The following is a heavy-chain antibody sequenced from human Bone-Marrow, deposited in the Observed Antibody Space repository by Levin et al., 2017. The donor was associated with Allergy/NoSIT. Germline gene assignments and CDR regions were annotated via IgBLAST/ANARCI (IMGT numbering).Heavy chain of an antibody. CDR2: INTNTGNP. D-gene: IGHD1-26*01. J-gene: IGHJ6*02. CDR1: GYTFTTYA. V-gene: IGHV7-4-1*02. Sequence: ASVKVSCKGSGYTFTTYAMNWVRQAPGQGLEWMGWINTNTGNPTYAQGFTGRFVFSLDTSVSTAYLQISSLKAEDTAVYYCGRDGIVGVHDGMDVWGQGTTVSVSS. CDR3: GRDGIVGVHDGMDV.